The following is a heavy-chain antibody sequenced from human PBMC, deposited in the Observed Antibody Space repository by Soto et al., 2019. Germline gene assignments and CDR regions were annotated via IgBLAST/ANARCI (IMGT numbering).Heavy chain of an antibody. Sequence: QVQLVQSGAEVKKPGSSVKVSCKASGGTFSSYAISWVRQAPGQGLEWMGGIIPIFGTANYAQKFQGRVTITADESTSTAYMELSSLRSEDTAVYYCATPPDGGTAYYYCGMDVWGQGTTVTVSS. CDR1: GGTFSSYA. D-gene: IGHD3-16*01. CDR2: IIPIFGTA. V-gene: IGHV1-69*12. CDR3: ATPPDGGTAYYYCGMDV. J-gene: IGHJ6*02.